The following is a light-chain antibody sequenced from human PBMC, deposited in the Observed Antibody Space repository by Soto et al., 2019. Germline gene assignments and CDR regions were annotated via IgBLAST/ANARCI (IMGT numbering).Light chain of an antibody. V-gene: IGKV1-5*01. CDR2: AAS. CDR3: QQYNDYIT. CDR1: QSISTW. J-gene: IGKJ5*01. Sequence: DTQMTQSPSTLSASIRDRVTITCRASQSISTWLAWYQQKPGKAPKLLIYAASTLENGVPTRFSGTGSETEFTLTVSSLQPDDSATYYCQQYNDYITFGQGTRLEIK.